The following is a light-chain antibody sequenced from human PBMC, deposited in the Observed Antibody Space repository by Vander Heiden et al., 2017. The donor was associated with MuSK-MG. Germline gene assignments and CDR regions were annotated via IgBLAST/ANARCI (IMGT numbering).Light chain of an antibody. Sequence: SHDLTQPPSVSVSPGQTASITCSGDKLGDKYASWYQQKPGQSPVVVIYQDSKRPSGIPERFSGSNSGNTATLTISGTQAMDEADYYCQAWDTRTVGVFGTGTKVTVL. CDR2: QDS. V-gene: IGLV3-1*01. CDR1: KLGDKY. J-gene: IGLJ1*01. CDR3: QAWDTRTVGV.